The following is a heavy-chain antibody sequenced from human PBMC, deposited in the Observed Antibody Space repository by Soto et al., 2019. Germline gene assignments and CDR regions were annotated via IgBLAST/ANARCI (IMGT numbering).Heavy chain of an antibody. J-gene: IGHJ5*02. CDR1: GFTFSSYS. CDR3: ARELERRGGWCDP. CDR2: ISSSSSYR. D-gene: IGHD1-1*01. V-gene: IGHV3-21*01. Sequence: EVQLVESGGGLVKPGGSLRLSCAASGFTFSSYSMNWVRQAPGKGLEWVSSISSSSSYRYYADSVKGRFTISRDNAKSSLYLQMNSLRAEDTAVYYCARELERRGGWCDPWGQGTLVTVSS.